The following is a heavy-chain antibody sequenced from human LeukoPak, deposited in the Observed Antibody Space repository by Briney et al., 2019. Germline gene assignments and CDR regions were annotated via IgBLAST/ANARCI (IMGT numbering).Heavy chain of an antibody. CDR2: IYRGGNT. V-gene: IGHV3-23*03. J-gene: IGHJ5*02. Sequence: GGSLRLSCAASGFHFSAHGMNWIRQAPGKGLEWVSVIYRGGNTYYADSVKGRFSISRDNSKNTVYLQMNSLRAEDTAVYYCATFSYAGNAGGSAGSWGQGTLVTVSS. CDR3: ATFSYAGNAGGSAGS. D-gene: IGHD4-23*01. CDR1: GFHFSAHG.